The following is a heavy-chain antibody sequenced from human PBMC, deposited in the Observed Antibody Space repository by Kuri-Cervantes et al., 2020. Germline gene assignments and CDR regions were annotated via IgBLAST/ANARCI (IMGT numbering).Heavy chain of an antibody. V-gene: IGHV3-7*01. CDR2: IKQDGSET. CDR3: AKQITYSYGYDYGMDV. D-gene: IGHD5-18*01. CDR1: GFTFSSYW. J-gene: IGHJ6*02. Sequence: GGSLRLSCAASGFTFSSYWTSWVRQAPGKGLEWVANIKQDGSETYYVDSVAGRFTISRDNAKNSLYLQMNSLGVEDTAVYYCAKQITYSYGYDYGMDVWGQGTTVTVSS.